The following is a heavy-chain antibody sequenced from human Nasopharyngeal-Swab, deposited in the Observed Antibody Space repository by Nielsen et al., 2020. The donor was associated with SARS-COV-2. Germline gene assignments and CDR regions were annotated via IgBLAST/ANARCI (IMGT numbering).Heavy chain of an antibody. J-gene: IGHJ6*02. CDR1: GFTFSDYN. CDR3: ARESGLGPDYYYYYGMDV. CDR2: ISSSGSTI. D-gene: IGHD5-12*01. V-gene: IGHV3-11*04. Sequence: GESLKISCAASGFTFSDYNMSWIRQAPGKGLEWVSYISSSGSTIYYADSVKGRFTISRDNAKNSLYLQMNSLRAEDTAVYYCARESGLGPDYYYYYGMDVWGQGTTVTVSS.